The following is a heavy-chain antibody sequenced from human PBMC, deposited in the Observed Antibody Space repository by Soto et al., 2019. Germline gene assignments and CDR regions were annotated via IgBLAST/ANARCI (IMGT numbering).Heavy chain of an antibody. CDR1: GGSISSYR. J-gene: IGHJ6*04. Sequence: ETLSLTCTVSGGSISSYRWSWIRQPAGKGLEWIGRLNTYGKTHYNPSLKSRVTVSVDTSRNQFFLTLRSVTAADSAVYHCGRESGETWDYEAFWGDGTAVTVSS. V-gene: IGHV4-4*07. CDR3: GRESGETWDYEAF. D-gene: IGHD1-7*01. CDR2: LNTYGKT.